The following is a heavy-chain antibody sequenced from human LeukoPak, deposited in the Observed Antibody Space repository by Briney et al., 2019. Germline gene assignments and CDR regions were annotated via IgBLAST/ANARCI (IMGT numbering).Heavy chain of an antibody. CDR2: ISSSTI. Sequence: PGGSLRLSCAASGFTFSSYSMNWVRQAPGKGLEWLSYISSSTIYYADSVQGRFTISRDNAKNSLYLQMNSLRVEDTAVYYCARPTGDMSTVTKDAFDIWGQGTMVTVSS. CDR1: GFTFSSYS. D-gene: IGHD4-17*01. CDR3: ARPTGDMSTVTKDAFDI. V-gene: IGHV3-48*04. J-gene: IGHJ3*02.